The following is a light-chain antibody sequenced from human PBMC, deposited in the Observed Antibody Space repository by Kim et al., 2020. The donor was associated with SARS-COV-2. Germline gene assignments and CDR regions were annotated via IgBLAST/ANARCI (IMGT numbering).Light chain of an antibody. Sequence: SYELTQPPSVSVSPGQTASITCSGDKLGDKYACWYQQKPGQSPVLVIYQDSKRPSGIPERFSGSNSGNTATLTISGTQAMDEADYYCQAWDSHVVFDGGTQLTVL. V-gene: IGLV3-1*01. CDR2: QDS. CDR3: QAWDSHVV. J-gene: IGLJ2*01. CDR1: KLGDKY.